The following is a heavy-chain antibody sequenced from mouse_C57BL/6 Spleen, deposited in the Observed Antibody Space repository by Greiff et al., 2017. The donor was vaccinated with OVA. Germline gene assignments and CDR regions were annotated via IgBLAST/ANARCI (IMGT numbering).Heavy chain of an antibody. D-gene: IGHD4-1*01. CDR1: GYTFTDYY. Sequence: EVQLQQSGPELVKPGASVKISCKASGYTFTDYYMNWVKQSHGKSLEWIGDINPNNGGTSYNQKFKGKATLTVDKSSSTAYMELRSLTSEDSAVYYCATGTGYFEVWGTGTTVTVSS. CDR2: INPNNGGT. V-gene: IGHV1-26*01. CDR3: ATGTGYFEV. J-gene: IGHJ1*03.